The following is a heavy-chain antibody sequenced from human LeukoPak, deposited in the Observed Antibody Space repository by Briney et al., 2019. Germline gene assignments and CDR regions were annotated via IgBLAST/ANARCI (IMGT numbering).Heavy chain of an antibody. Sequence: PSETLSLTCAVYGGSFSGYYWSWIRQPPGKGLEWIGEINHSGSTNYNPSLKSRVTISVDTSKNQFSLKLSSVTAADTAVYYCARVRYYDSPADYWAGEPWSPSPQ. CDR2: INHSGST. J-gene: IGHJ4*02. D-gene: IGHD3-22*01. V-gene: IGHV4-34*01. CDR1: GGSFSGYY. CDR3: ARVRYYDSPADY.